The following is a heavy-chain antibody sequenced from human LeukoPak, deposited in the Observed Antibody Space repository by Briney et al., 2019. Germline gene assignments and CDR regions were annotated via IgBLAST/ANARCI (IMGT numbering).Heavy chain of an antibody. D-gene: IGHD6-13*01. J-gene: IGHJ4*02. CDR1: GFTFSSEA. Sequence: PGGSLRLSCAVSGFTFSSEAMGWVRQLPGGGLEWVSTISPAGGTTYCAESMKGRFTISRDNSKSTLYLQMNSLRVEDTAVYYCTKVRSGSSSWALRVFDYWGQGALVTVSS. CDR2: ISPAGGTT. V-gene: IGHV3-23*01. CDR3: TKVRSGSSSWALRVFDY.